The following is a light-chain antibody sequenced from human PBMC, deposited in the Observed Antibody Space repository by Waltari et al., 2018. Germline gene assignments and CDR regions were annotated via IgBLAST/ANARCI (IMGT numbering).Light chain of an antibody. Sequence: ASQMTQAPSSLSASLGDRVTITCRASRDIRNDLAWHQQKPGKAPELLISGASGLQSGVPSRFSGSGSGTDFTLTISSLQPEDFATYYCLQDYNYPYTFGQGTKLEIK. CDR3: LQDYNYPYT. J-gene: IGKJ2*01. V-gene: IGKV1-6*01. CDR2: GAS. CDR1: RDIRND.